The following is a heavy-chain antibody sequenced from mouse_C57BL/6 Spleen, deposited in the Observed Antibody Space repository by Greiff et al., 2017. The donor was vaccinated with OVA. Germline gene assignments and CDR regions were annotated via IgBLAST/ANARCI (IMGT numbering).Heavy chain of an antibody. CDR2: IRNKANGYTT. CDR3: ARYMRDYDYFDY. J-gene: IGHJ2*01. D-gene: IGHD2-4*01. CDR1: GFTFTDYY. V-gene: IGHV7-3*01. Sequence: DVKLVESGGGLVQPGGSLSLSCAASGFTFTDYYMSWVRQPPGKALEWLGFIRNKANGYTTEYSASVKGRFTISRDNSQSILYLQMNALRAEDSATYYCARYMRDYDYFDYWGQGTTLTVSS.